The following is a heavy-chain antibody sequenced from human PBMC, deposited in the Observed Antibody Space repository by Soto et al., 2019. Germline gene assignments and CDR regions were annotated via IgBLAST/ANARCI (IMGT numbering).Heavy chain of an antibody. V-gene: IGHV1-3*01. Sequence: ASVKVSCXASGYTFTDYTVHWVRQAPGQRLEWMGWINAGNGNTKYSQKSQGRVTIIRDTSASTAYMELSSLTSEDTAGYYCALQIIQQQQLIPGFAFDFWGQGTMVPVSS. CDR2: INAGNGNT. CDR1: GYTFTDYT. J-gene: IGHJ3*01. D-gene: IGHD6-13*01. CDR3: ALQIIQQQQLIPGFAFDF.